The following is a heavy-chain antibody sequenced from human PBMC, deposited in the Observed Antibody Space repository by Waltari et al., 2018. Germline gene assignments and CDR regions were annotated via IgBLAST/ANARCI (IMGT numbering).Heavy chain of an antibody. CDR3: ARGAYCGGGRCPGDFAY. CDR2: ARNKPHSYST. J-gene: IGHJ4*02. CDR1: GGSISSYY. Sequence: VQLQESGPGLVKPSETLSLTCTVSGGSISSYYWSWIRQPPGKGLEWIGRARNKPHSYSTEYAASVKGRFTVSRDDSKKSLYLQMDSLKAEDTAVYYCARGAYCGGGRCPGDFAYWGQGTPVTVSS. V-gene: IGHV3-72*01. D-gene: IGHD2-21*01.